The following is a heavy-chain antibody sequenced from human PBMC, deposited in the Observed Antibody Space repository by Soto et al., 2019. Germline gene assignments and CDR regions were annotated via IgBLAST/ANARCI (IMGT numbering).Heavy chain of an antibody. Sequence: QVQLQESGPGLVKPSETLSLTCTVSGGSISSYYWSWIRQPPGKGLEWIGYIYYSGSTNYNPSLKGRVTISVDTSTNQFSLKLSSVTAADTAVYYCARQARDFWSGYCERRGYFDLWGRGTLVTVSS. V-gene: IGHV4-59*08. CDR3: ARQARDFWSGYCERRGYFDL. J-gene: IGHJ2*01. CDR2: IYYSGST. D-gene: IGHD3-3*01. CDR1: GGSISSYY.